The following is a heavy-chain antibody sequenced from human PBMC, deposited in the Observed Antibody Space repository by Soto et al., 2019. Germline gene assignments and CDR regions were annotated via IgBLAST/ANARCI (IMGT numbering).Heavy chain of an antibody. CDR3: ARGVSFRWVS. D-gene: IGHD2-8*01. V-gene: IGHV1-69*13. Sequence: SVKVSCKASGGTFSSYRINWVRQAPGQGLEWVGGIVPIYRTADYAQKFQGRVTITADESARTSYMELRSLKSQDTAVYYCARGVSFRWVSWGQGTLVTVS. CDR2: IVPIYRTA. CDR1: GGTFSSYR. J-gene: IGHJ5*02.